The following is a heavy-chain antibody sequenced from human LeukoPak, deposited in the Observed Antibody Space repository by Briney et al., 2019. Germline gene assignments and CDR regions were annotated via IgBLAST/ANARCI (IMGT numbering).Heavy chain of an antibody. CDR1: GGSISRYY. Sequence: SETLSLTCTVSGGSISRYYWSWLRQPPGKGLEWLGYIYSSGSTNYDPSLKSRVTISLDTSKNQFSLKLSSVTAADTAVYFCARGLVSDFWSGYYPNHYYYYIDVWGKGTTVTVSS. CDR2: IYSSGST. D-gene: IGHD3-3*01. CDR3: ARGLVSDFWSGYYPNHYYYYIDV. J-gene: IGHJ6*03. V-gene: IGHV4-4*09.